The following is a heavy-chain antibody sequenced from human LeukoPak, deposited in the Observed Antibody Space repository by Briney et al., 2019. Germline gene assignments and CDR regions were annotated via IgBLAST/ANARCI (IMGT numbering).Heavy chain of an antibody. CDR2: IHPDGVT. J-gene: IGHJ4*02. V-gene: IGHV3-53*01. CDR1: GFTVSLNF. CDR3: AGGRGYIIDY. Sequence: GGSLRLSCAASGFTVSLNFMNWVRQAPGTGLGWVSIIHPDGVTHYSDSVKGRFTISRDNSNNILYLQMNGLRAEDTAVYSCAGGRGYIIDYWGQGTLVTVSS. D-gene: IGHD5-18*01.